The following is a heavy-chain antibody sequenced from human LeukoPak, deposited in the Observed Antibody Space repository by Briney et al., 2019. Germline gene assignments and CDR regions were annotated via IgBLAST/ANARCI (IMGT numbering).Heavy chain of an antibody. CDR3: ARRKVRGVIILRGAAFDI. V-gene: IGHV4-39*07. D-gene: IGHD3-10*01. CDR1: GGSISSSSYY. J-gene: IGHJ3*02. Sequence: SETLSLTCTVSGGSISSSSYYWGWIRQPPGKGLEWIGSIYYSGSTYYNPSLKSRVTISVDTSKNQFSLKLSSVTAADTAVYYCARRKVRGVIILRGAAFDIWGQGTMVTVSS. CDR2: IYYSGST.